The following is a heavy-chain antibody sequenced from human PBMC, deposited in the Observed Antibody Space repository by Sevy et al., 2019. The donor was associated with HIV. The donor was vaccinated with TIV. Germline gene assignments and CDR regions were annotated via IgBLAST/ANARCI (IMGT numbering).Heavy chain of an antibody. Sequence: GGSLRLSCAASGFTFNNYAMNWVRQAPGKGLEWVSGITASGGSTYYADSVKGRFTISRDNSKITLYLQMNSLRAEETAVYYCAKALVIPTAYDYWGQGTLVTVSS. CDR1: GFTFNNYA. J-gene: IGHJ4*02. D-gene: IGHD2-2*01. V-gene: IGHV3-23*01. CDR3: AKALVIPTAYDY. CDR2: ITASGGST.